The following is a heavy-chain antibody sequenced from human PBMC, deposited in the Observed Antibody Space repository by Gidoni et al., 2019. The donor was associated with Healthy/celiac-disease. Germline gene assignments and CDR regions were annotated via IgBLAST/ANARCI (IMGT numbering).Heavy chain of an antibody. D-gene: IGHD4-17*01. V-gene: IGHV1-2*04. Sequence: QVQLVQSGAEVKKPGASVKVSCKASGYTFTGYYMHWVRQAPGQGLEWMGWINPNSGGTNYAQKFQGWVTMTRDTSISTAYMELSRLRSDDTAVYYCARGYGDYVRATMSEFDYWGQGTLVTVSS. CDR2: INPNSGGT. CDR3: ARGYGDYVRATMSEFDY. J-gene: IGHJ4*02. CDR1: GYTFTGYY.